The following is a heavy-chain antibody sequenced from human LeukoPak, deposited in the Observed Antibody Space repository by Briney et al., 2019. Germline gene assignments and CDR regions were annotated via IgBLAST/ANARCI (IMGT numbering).Heavy chain of an antibody. J-gene: IGHJ4*02. CDR1: GFTFSSYW. D-gene: IGHD4-17*01. CDR2: INSDGSST. CDR3: ARDLDNGDYGY. Sequence: GGSLRLSCAGSGFTFSSYWMHWVRQAPGKGLVWVSRINSDGSSTTYADSVKGRFTISRDNAKNTLYLQMNSLTVEDTAVYYCARDLDNGDYGYWGQGTLVTVSS. V-gene: IGHV3-74*01.